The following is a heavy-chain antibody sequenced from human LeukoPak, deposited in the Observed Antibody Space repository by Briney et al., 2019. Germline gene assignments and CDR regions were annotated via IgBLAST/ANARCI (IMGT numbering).Heavy chain of an antibody. Sequence: ASVKVSCKASGYTFTTYDITWVRQAPGQGLEWMGWISAYNGNTNYAQKLQGRVTMTTDTSTSTAYMELRSLRSDDTAVYYCATQHDYSNFYFDYWGQGTLVTVSS. D-gene: IGHD4-11*01. V-gene: IGHV1-18*01. J-gene: IGHJ4*02. CDR1: GYTFTTYD. CDR3: ATQHDYSNFYFDY. CDR2: ISAYNGNT.